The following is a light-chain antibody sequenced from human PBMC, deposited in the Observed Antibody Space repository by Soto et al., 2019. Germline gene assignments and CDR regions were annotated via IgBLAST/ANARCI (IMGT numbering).Light chain of an antibody. CDR3: QQFGDVPLT. CDR1: QSVSSSTS. V-gene: IGKV3-20*01. J-gene: IGKJ4*01. CDR2: GAF. Sequence: EIVLTQSPGTLSLSPGERATLSCRASQSVSSSTSLAWYQQYTGQAPRLLIYGAFRRAVCVPDRFSGSGSGTGFTLPNNKLEPEVFAVYYCQQFGDVPLTFGGGAKVE.